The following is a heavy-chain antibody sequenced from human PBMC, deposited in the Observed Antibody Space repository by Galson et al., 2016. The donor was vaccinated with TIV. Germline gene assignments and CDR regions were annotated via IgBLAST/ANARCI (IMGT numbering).Heavy chain of an antibody. V-gene: IGHV3-53*01. J-gene: IGHJ6*02. CDR3: ARGVLSGSWDKSDWHGMDV. CDR2: ILRDDYT. CDR1: GFIASSYY. Sequence: SLRLSCAASGFIASSYYINWVRQAPGQGLEWISFILRDDYTYYVASVKGRFIISSDKSKNTVYLQMNNLRAEDTAVYYCARGVLSGSWDKSDWHGMDVWGQGTTVTVS. D-gene: IGHD3-3*01.